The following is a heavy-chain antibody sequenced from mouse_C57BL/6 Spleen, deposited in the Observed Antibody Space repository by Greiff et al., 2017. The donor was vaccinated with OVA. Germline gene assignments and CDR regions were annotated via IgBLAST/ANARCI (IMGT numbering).Heavy chain of an antibody. CDR1: GFTFSNYW. D-gene: IGHD2-4*01. CDR2: IRLKSDNYAT. CDR3: TLLYDYPLAMDY. V-gene: IGHV6-3*01. J-gene: IGHJ4*01. Sequence: EVKLMESGGGLVQPGGSMKLSCVASGFTFSNYWMNWVRQSPEKGLEWVAQIRLKSDNYATHYAESVKGRFTISRDDSKSSVYLQMNNVRAEDTGIYYCTLLYDYPLAMDYWGQGTSVTVSS.